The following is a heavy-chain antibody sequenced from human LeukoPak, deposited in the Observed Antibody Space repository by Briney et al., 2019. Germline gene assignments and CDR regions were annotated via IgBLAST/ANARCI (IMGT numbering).Heavy chain of an antibody. V-gene: IGHV4-31*03. J-gene: IGHJ4*02. D-gene: IGHD2-2*01. CDR2: IYYSGST. Sequence: SQTLSLTCTVSGGSISSGGYSWSWIRQHPGKGLEWIGYIYYSGSTYYNPSLKSRVTISVDTSKNQFSLKLSSVTAADTAVYYCARLVVVPAALFDYWGQGTLVTVSS. CDR3: ARLVVVPAALFDY. CDR1: GGSISSGGYS.